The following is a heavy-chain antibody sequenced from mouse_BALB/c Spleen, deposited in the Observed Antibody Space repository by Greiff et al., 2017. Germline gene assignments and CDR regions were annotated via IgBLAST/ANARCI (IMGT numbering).Heavy chain of an antibody. CDR2: ISSGSSTI. CDR3: AGTTRSYYAMDY. V-gene: IGHV5-17*02. Sequence: EVHLVESGGGLVQPGGSRKLSCAASGFTFSSFGMHWVRQAPEKGLEWVAYISSGSSTIYYADTVKGRFTISRDNPKNTLFLQMTSLRSEDTAMYYCAGTTRSYYAMDYWGQGTSVTVSS. CDR1: GFTFSSFG. J-gene: IGHJ4*01. D-gene: IGHD1-1*01.